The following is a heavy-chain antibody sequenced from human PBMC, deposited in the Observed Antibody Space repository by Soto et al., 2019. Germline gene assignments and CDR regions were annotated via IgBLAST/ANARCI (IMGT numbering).Heavy chain of an antibody. CDR2: ISGSGGST. Sequence: GGSLRLSCATSGFTFSSYAMSWVRQAPGKGLEWVSAISGSGGSTYYADSVKGRFTISRDNSKNTLYLQMNSLRAEDTAVYYCAKGLWVVAASWLDPWGQGTLVIVSS. V-gene: IGHV3-23*01. D-gene: IGHD2-15*01. CDR3: AKGLWVVAASWLDP. CDR1: GFTFSSYA. J-gene: IGHJ5*02.